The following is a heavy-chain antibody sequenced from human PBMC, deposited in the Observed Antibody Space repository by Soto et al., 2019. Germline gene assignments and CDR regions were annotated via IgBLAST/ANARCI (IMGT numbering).Heavy chain of an antibody. CDR2: INPSGYST. Sequence: EVQLSESGGGLVQPGGSLRLSCAASGFTFRSYSMSWVRQAPGKGLEWVSAINPSGYSTYYADSVKGRLTISRDNSKNTVYLKINSLRAEDPGIDYCAKRQKAGRPVDVWGKGTTGTVSS. D-gene: IGHD6-6*01. CDR3: AKRQKAGRPVDV. V-gene: IGHV3-23*01. J-gene: IGHJ6*04. CDR1: GFTFRSYS.